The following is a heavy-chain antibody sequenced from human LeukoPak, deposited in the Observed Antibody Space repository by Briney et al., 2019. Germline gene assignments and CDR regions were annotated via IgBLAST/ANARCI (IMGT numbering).Heavy chain of an antibody. CDR3: ARRGYYDSSGYYLDY. CDR1: GFTFSSYS. D-gene: IGHD3-22*01. J-gene: IGHJ4*02. CDR2: ISSSSSTI. V-gene: IGHV3-48*04. Sequence: PGGSLRLSCAASGFTFSSYSMNWVRQAPGKGLEWVSYISSSSSTIYYADSVKGRFTISRDNAKNSLYLQMNSLRAEDTAVYYCARRGYYDSSGYYLDYWGQGTLVTVSS.